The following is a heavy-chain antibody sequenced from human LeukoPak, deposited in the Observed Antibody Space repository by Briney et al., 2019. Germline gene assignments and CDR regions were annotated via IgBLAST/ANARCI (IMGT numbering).Heavy chain of an antibody. CDR1: GGTFSSYA. J-gene: IGHJ3*02. D-gene: IGHD3-22*01. CDR3: ARATYYYDSSGYYYSADAFDI. V-gene: IGHV1-69*13. Sequence: GASVKVSCKASGGTFSSYAISWVRQAPGQGLEWMGGIIPIFGTANYAQKFQGRVTITADESTSTAYMELSSLRSEDTAVYYCARATYYYDSSGYYYSADAFDIWGQGTMVTVSS. CDR2: IIPIFGTA.